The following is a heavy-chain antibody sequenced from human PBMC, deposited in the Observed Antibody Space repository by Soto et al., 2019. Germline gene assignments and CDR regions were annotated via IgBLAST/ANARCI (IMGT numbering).Heavy chain of an antibody. V-gene: IGHV1-46*01. CDR3: ARATGGYDSSGYQRYYFDY. CDR2: INPSGGST. Sequence: QVQLVQSGAEVKKPGASVKVSCKASGYTFTSYYMHWVRQAPGQGLEWMGIINPSGGSTSYAQKFQGRVTMTRDTSTSTVYMELSSLRYEDTDVYYCARATGGYDSSGYQRYYFDYWGQGTLVTVSS. J-gene: IGHJ4*02. D-gene: IGHD3-22*01. CDR1: GYTFTSYY.